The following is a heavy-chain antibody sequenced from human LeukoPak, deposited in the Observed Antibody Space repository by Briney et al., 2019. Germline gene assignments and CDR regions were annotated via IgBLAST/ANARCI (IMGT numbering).Heavy chain of an antibody. J-gene: IGHJ3*02. CDR2: ISSDGSNK. V-gene: IGHV3-30*03. Sequence: GGSLRLSCAASGFTFSSYGMHWVRQAPGKGLEWVAAISSDGSNKYSEHGRFTISRDNSKNTLYLQMISLRAEDTAAYYCASSRMTIYGVVNDAFDIWGQGTMVTVSS. D-gene: IGHD3-3*01. CDR1: GFTFSSYG. CDR3: ASSRMTIYGVVNDAFDI.